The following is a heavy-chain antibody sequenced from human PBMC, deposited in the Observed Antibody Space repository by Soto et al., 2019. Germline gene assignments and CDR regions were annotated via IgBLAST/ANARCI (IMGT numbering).Heavy chain of an antibody. CDR1: GASVNNRNYH. CDR2: VQNGGTI. CDR3: AVLLAGGGGDGN. V-gene: IGHV4-61*01. J-gene: IGHJ4*02. D-gene: IGHD3-10*01. Sequence: QVQLQESGPGLVKPSETLSLTCTVSGASVNNRNYHWSWIRQPPGRGLEWIGQVQNGGTIEFDSSSLKSRLTFSIDASKNQFSLKLSSVTAADTAIYYCAVLLAGGGGDGNWGQGTLVTVSS.